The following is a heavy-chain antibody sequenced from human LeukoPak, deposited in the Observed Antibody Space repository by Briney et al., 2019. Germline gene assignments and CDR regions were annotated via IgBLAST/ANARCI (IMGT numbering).Heavy chain of an antibody. J-gene: IGHJ6*04. Sequence: SETLSLTCAVYGGSFSGYYWSWIRQPPGKGLEWIGEINHSGSTNYNSSLKSRVTISVDTSKNQFSLKLSSVTAADTAVYYCARGRSTGYFDWSPPLYYYYGMDVWGKRTTVTVSS. D-gene: IGHD3-9*01. CDR3: ARGRSTGYFDWSPPLYYYYGMDV. CDR2: INHSGST. V-gene: IGHV4-34*01. CDR1: GGSFSGYY.